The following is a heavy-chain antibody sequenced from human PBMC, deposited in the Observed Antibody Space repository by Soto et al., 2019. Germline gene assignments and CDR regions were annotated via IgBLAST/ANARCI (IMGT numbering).Heavy chain of an antibody. D-gene: IGHD5-18*01. CDR3: ARAREPEYSSAIFFDL. CDR1: GLTVSSSY. V-gene: IGHV3-53*01. CDR2: IYSAGST. J-gene: IGHJ4*02. Sequence: GGSLRLSCAASGLTVSSSYMSWVRQAPGKGLQWVSVIYSAGSTYYANPVKGRFTISSDISTNMVYLQMSSLTDEDTAVYYCARAREPEYSSAIFFDLWGQGALVPVSS.